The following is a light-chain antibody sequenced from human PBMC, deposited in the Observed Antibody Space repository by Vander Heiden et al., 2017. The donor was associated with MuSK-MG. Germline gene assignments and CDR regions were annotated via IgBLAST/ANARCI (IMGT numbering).Light chain of an antibody. CDR2: GNS. J-gene: IGLJ1*01. Sequence: QSVLTQPPSVSGAPGQRVTNSCTGSSSNIGAGYDVHWYQQLPGTAPKLLIYGNSNRPSGVPDRFSGSKSGTSASLAITGLQAEDEADYYCQSYDSSLSGGVFGTGTKVTVL. V-gene: IGLV1-40*01. CDR1: SSNIGAGYD. CDR3: QSYDSSLSGGV.